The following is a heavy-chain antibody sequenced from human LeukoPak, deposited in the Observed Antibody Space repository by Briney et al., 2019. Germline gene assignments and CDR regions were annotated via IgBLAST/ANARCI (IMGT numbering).Heavy chain of an antibody. CDR3: ARDPDTMTYDY. CDR2: IYHSGST. Sequence: PSETLSLTCAVSGYSISSGYYWGWIRQPPGKGLEWIGSIYHSGSTYYNPSLKSRVTISVDTSKNQFSLKLSSVTAADTAVYYCARDPDTMTYDYWGQGTLVTVSS. D-gene: IGHD3-22*01. J-gene: IGHJ4*02. CDR1: GYSISSGYY. V-gene: IGHV4-38-2*02.